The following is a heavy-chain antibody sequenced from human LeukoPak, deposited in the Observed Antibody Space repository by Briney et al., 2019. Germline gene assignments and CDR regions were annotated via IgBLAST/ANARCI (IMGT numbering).Heavy chain of an antibody. CDR2: IYTSGST. CDR1: GGSISSYY. J-gene: IGHJ5*02. CDR3: AREATVDWWFDP. D-gene: IGHD4-11*01. V-gene: IGHV4-4*07. Sequence: SETLSLTCTVSGGSISSYYWSWIRQPAGKGLEWIGRIYTSGSTTYNPSLKRRVPMSVDTSKTQFSLKLSSVTAADTAVYYCAREATVDWWFDPWGQGTLVTVSS.